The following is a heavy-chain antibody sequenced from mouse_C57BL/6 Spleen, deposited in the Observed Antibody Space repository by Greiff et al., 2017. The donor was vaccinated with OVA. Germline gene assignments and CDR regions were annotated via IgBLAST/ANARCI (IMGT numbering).Heavy chain of an antibody. J-gene: IGHJ1*03. D-gene: IGHD1-1*01. CDR3: ARGPGSRYFDV. V-gene: IGHV3-6*01. CDR1: GYSITSGYY. Sequence: EVKLEESGPGLVKPSQSLSLTCSVTGYSITSGYYWNWIRQFPGNKLEWMGYISYDGSNNYNPSLKNRISITRDTSKNQFFLKLNSVTTEDTATYYCARGPGSRYFDVWGTGTTVTVSS. CDR2: ISYDGSN.